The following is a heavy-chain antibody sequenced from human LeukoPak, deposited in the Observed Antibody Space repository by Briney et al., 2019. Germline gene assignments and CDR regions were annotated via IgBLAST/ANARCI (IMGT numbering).Heavy chain of an antibody. CDR1: GGSFSGYY. Sequence: SETLSLTCAVYGGSFSGYYWSLIRQPPGKVLEWIGEINHSGSTNYNPSLKSRVTISVDTSKNQFSLKLSSVTAADTAVYYCARTTVVTPSAFDIWGQGTMVTVSS. D-gene: IGHD4-23*01. J-gene: IGHJ3*02. CDR2: INHSGST. V-gene: IGHV4-34*01. CDR3: ARTTVVTPSAFDI.